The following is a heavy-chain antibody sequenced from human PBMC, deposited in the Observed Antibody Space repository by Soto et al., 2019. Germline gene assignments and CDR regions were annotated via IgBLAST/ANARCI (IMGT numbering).Heavy chain of an antibody. CDR2: IWFDGSNK. CDR3: ARDKCLSTSCYSRTLDY. J-gene: IGHJ4*02. CDR1: GFTFSSYG. V-gene: IGHV3-33*01. D-gene: IGHD2-2*01. Sequence: QVQLVESGGGVVQPGRSLRLSCAASGFTFSSYGMHWVRQAPGKGLEWVAVIWFDGSNKYYVDSVKGRFTISRDNSKNTLFLQMNSLIAEDTAVYYCARDKCLSTSCYSRTLDYWGQGTLLTVSS.